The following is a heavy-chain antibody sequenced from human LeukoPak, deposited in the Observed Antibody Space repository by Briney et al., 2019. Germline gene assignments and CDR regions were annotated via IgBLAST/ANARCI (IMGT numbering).Heavy chain of an antibody. V-gene: IGHV3-66*01. Sequence: GGSLRLSCAASGFIVSSDYMTWVRQAPGKGLEWVSVIYSGGSTYYAGSVKGRFTISRDKSKNTLYLQMNSLRGEETAVYYCARYFQPGTSNWFDPWGQGTLVTVSS. D-gene: IGHD3-10*01. J-gene: IGHJ5*02. CDR3: ARYFQPGTSNWFDP. CDR2: IYSGGST. CDR1: GFIVSSDY.